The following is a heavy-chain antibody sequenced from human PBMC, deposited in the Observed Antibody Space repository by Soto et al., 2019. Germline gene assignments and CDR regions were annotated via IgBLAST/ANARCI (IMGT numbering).Heavy chain of an antibody. J-gene: IGHJ2*01. V-gene: IGHV1-3*01. D-gene: IGHD6-19*01. Sequence: QVQLVQSGAEVKKPGASVKVSCKASGYTFTSYAMHWVRQAPGQRLEWMGWINAGNGNTKYSQKFQGRVTITRDTSASTSYMELSRLRSEDTAVYYCARAMGIAVAGPSDGYFDLWGRGTLVTVSS. CDR1: GYTFTSYA. CDR2: INAGNGNT. CDR3: ARAMGIAVAGPSDGYFDL.